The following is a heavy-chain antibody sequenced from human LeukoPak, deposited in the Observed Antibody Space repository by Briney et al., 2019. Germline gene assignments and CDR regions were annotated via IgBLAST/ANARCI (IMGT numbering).Heavy chain of an antibody. Sequence: PSETLSLTCTVSGDSVSNGNYFWSWLRQPPGKALEWIGYIYYTGKTYYNPSLEGRVTILVDTSRNHFSVKLSSVTAADTAVYYCARSQNYYGSGDYWSQGTLVTVSS. CDR2: IYYTGKT. J-gene: IGHJ4*02. CDR1: GDSVSNGNYF. V-gene: IGHV4-61*03. D-gene: IGHD3-10*01. CDR3: ARSQNYYGSGDY.